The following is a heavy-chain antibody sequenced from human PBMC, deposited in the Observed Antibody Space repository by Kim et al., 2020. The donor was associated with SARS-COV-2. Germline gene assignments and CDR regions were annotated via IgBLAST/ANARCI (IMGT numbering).Heavy chain of an antibody. CDR2: INTNTGNP. J-gene: IGHJ3*02. CDR3: ARDNGILWFGELLYHDDAFDI. D-gene: IGHD3-10*01. Sequence: ASVKVSCKASGYTFTSYPMNWVLQAPGQGLEWMGWINTNTGNPTYAQGFTGRFVFSLDTSVSTAYLQISSLKAEDTAVYYCARDNGILWFGELLYHDDAFDIWGQGTMVTVSS. V-gene: IGHV7-4-1*02. CDR1: GYTFTSYP.